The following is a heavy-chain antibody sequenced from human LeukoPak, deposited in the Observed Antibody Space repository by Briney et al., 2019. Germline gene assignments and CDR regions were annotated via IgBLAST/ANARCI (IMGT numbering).Heavy chain of an antibody. Sequence: ASVKVSCKASGYTFTTHGISWVRQAPGQGLEWMGWISAYTGNTNYAQKLQGRVTMTTDTSTSTAYMELRSLTSDDTAMYYCARQASLFYYGSGSSPWYFDYWGQGTLVTVSS. CDR1: GYTFTTHG. CDR2: ISAYTGNT. D-gene: IGHD3-10*01. V-gene: IGHV1-18*01. J-gene: IGHJ4*02. CDR3: ARQASLFYYGSGSSPWYFDY.